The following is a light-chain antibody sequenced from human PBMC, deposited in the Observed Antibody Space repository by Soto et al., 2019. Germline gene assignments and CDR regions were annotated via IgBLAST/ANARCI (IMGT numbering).Light chain of an antibody. CDR1: QSVSSY. Sequence: EIVLTQSPATLSLSPGERATLSCRASQSVSSYLAWYQQKPGQAPRLLIYDASNRATGIPARFSGSGSGTNFTLTTRTLELKVFAFYYCKQRSNWPRTFGKGTKGDIK. CDR3: KQRSNWPRT. V-gene: IGKV3-11*01. J-gene: IGKJ1*01. CDR2: DAS.